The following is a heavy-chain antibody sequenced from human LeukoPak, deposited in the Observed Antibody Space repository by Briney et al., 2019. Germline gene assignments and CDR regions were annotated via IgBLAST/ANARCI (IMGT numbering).Heavy chain of an antibody. CDR2: INHSGST. Sequence: SETLSLTCAVYGGSFSGYYWSWIRQPPGKGLEWIGEINHSGSTNYNPSLKSRVTISVDTSKNQFSLKLSSVTAADTAVYYCARDQWYGSGSYYNSDCWGQGTLVTISS. J-gene: IGHJ4*02. CDR1: GGSFSGYY. V-gene: IGHV4-34*01. CDR3: ARDQWYGSGSYYNSDC. D-gene: IGHD3-10*01.